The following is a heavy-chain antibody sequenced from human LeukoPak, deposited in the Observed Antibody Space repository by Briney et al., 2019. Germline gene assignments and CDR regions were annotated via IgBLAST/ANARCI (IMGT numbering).Heavy chain of an antibody. CDR3: AKVRVQYGDNPFDY. Sequence: SETLSLSCAVYGGSFSGYYWSWIRQPPGKGLEWIGEINHSGSTNYNPSLKSRVTISVDTSKNQFSLKLSSVTAADTAVYYCAKVRVQYGDNPFDYWGQGTLVTVSS. D-gene: IGHD4-17*01. CDR2: INHSGST. CDR1: GGSFSGYY. J-gene: IGHJ4*02. V-gene: IGHV4-34*01.